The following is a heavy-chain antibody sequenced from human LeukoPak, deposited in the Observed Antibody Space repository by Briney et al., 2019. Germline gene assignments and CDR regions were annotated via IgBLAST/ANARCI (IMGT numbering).Heavy chain of an antibody. CDR1: GFTFTTHA. V-gene: IGHV3-23*01. CDR2: ISGSGDNT. CDR3: VKGAKYSGSSVDYFYMDV. D-gene: IGHD1-26*01. J-gene: IGHJ6*03. Sequence: PGGSLRLSCAGSGFTFTTHAMGWVRQAPGKGLEWVAVISGSGDNTYHADSVKGRFIICRDNSNNTLSVQMNSLRAEDTAVYYCVKGAKYSGSSVDYFYMDVWAKGTTVTVSS.